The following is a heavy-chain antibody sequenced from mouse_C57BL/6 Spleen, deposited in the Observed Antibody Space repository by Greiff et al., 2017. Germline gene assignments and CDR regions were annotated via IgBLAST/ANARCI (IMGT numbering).Heavy chain of an antibody. CDR3: ARRGNYYGSRDWYFDV. CDR2: IDPSDSET. Sequence: QVQLQQPGAELVRPGSSVKLSCKASGYTFTSYWMHWVKQRPIQGLEWIGNIDPSDSETHYNQKFKDKATLTVDKSSSTAYMQLSSLTSEDSAVYYCARRGNYYGSRDWYFDVWGTGTTVTVSS. CDR1: GYTFTSYW. D-gene: IGHD1-1*01. J-gene: IGHJ1*03. V-gene: IGHV1-52*01.